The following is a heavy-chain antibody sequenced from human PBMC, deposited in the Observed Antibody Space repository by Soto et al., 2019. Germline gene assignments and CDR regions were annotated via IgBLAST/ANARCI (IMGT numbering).Heavy chain of an antibody. D-gene: IGHD6-13*01. CDR2: ISGSGGST. J-gene: IGHJ4*02. CDR3: ATTWGNAAAGTEDY. V-gene: IGHV3-23*01. Sequence: EVQLLESGGGLVQPGGSLRLSCAASGFTFSSYAMSWVRQAPGKGLEWVSAISGSGGSTYYADSVKGRFTITRDNSKNTLYLQMNSLRAEDTAVYYCATTWGNAAAGTEDYWGQGTLVTVSS. CDR1: GFTFSSYA.